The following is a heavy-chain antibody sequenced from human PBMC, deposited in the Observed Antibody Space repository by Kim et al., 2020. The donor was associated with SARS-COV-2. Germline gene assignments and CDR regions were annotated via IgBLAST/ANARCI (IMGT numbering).Heavy chain of an antibody. D-gene: IGHD6-19*01. V-gene: IGHV4-34*01. J-gene: IGHJ6*03. Sequence: SETLSLTCAVYGGSFSGYYWSWIRQPPGKGLEWIGEINHSGSTNYNPSLKSRVTISVDTSKNQFSLKLSSVTAAGTAVYYCARGTRRWLVRGPYYYYVDVWGQGTTVTVSS. CDR2: INHSGST. CDR1: GGSFSGYY. CDR3: ARGTRRWLVRGPYYYYVDV.